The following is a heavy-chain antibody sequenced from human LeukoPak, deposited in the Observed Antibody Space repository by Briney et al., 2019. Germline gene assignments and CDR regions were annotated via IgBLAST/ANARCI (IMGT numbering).Heavy chain of an antibody. Sequence: GASVKVSCKASGYIFTDHWMHWVRQAPGQGLEWMGVINPSGHITRSAQKFQGRVTMTRDTSTSTDYMELTSLKSEDTAVYYCATFRSAAPAFDNWGQGTLVTVSS. CDR1: GYIFTDHW. CDR2: INPSGHIT. V-gene: IGHV1-46*01. D-gene: IGHD2-2*01. CDR3: ATFRSAAPAFDN. J-gene: IGHJ4*02.